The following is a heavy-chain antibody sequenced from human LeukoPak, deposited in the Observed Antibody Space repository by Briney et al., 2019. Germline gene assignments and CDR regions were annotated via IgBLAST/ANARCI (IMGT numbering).Heavy chain of an antibody. J-gene: IGHJ4*02. CDR3: ARRAGAYSHPYDY. CDR1: GFTVSSNY. Sequence: GGSLRLSCAASGFTVSSNYMTWVRQAPGKGLEWVSFIYSDNTHYSDSVKGRFTISRDNSKNTLYLQMNSLRAEDTAVYYCARRAGAYSHPYDYWGQGTLVTVSS. V-gene: IGHV3-53*01. CDR2: IYSDNT. D-gene: IGHD4/OR15-4a*01.